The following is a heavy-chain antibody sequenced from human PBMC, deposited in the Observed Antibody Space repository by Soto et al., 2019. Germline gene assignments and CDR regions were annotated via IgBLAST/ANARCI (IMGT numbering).Heavy chain of an antibody. V-gene: IGHV4-28*01. D-gene: IGHD1-26*01. CDR2: IYYSGTT. J-gene: IGHJ4*02. CDR3: GRRETQALMAF. Sequence: SETLSLTCAVSGYSISSSNWWGWIRQPPGKGLEWIGYIYYSGTTYYNPSLKSRVTMSVETTKNQFSLNLTSVTAVDTAVYYGGRRETQALMAFGGKGPLDPVSS. CDR1: GYSISSSNW.